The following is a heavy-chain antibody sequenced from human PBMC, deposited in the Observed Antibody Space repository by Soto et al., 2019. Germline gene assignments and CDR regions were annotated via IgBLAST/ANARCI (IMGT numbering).Heavy chain of an antibody. Sequence: PSETLSLTCTVSGGSIRRGGYYWSWIRQHPGKGLEWIGYIYYSGSTYYNPSLKSRVTISVDTSKNQFSMKLSSVTAADTAVYYGARVLEDIVVVVAATPHAFDIWGQGPMVTVSS. J-gene: IGHJ3*02. CDR1: GGSIRRGGYY. V-gene: IGHV4-31*03. D-gene: IGHD2-15*01. CDR3: ARVLEDIVVVVAATPHAFDI. CDR2: IYYSGST.